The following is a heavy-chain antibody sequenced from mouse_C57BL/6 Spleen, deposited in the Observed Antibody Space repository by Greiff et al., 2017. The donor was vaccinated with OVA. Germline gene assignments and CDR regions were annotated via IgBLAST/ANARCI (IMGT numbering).Heavy chain of an antibody. V-gene: IGHV10-3*01. CDR1: GFTFNNYA. Sequence: EVKLMESGGGLVPPKGSLKLSCAASGFTFNNYAMPWVSQAPGKGLEWVARISSKSSNYATYYADSVQDRYTISRDESQSIRYLQMDDRETEDTAMYYCVRGNWDFDYWGQGTTLTVSS. J-gene: IGHJ2*01. D-gene: IGHD4-1*01. CDR2: ISSKSSNYAT. CDR3: VRGNWDFDY.